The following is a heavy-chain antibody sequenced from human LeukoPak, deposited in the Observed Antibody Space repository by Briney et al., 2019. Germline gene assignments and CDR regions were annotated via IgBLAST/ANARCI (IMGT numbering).Heavy chain of an antibody. CDR1: GFTFSSYG. CDR3: AKLLVREYYYYGMDV. J-gene: IGHJ6*02. V-gene: IGHV3-30*18. CDR2: ISYDGSNK. D-gene: IGHD3-10*01. Sequence: GGSLRLSCAASGFTFSSYGMHWVRQAPGKGLEWVAVISYDGSNKYYADSVKGRFTISRDNSKNTLYLQMNSLRAEDTAVYYCAKLLVREYYYYGMDVWGQGTTVTVSS.